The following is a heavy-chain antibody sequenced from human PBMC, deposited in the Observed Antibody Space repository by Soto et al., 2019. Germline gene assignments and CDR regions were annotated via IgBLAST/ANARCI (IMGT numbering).Heavy chain of an antibody. Sequence: GGSLRLSCAASGFTFSSYEMNWVRQAPGKGLEWVSYISSSGSTIYYADSVKGRFTISRDNAKNSLHLQMNSLRAEDTAVYYCARDQLTTVTKYYYGMDVWGQGTTVTVSS. D-gene: IGHD4-4*01. CDR3: ARDQLTTVTKYYYGMDV. CDR1: GFTFSSYE. J-gene: IGHJ6*02. V-gene: IGHV3-48*03. CDR2: ISSSGSTI.